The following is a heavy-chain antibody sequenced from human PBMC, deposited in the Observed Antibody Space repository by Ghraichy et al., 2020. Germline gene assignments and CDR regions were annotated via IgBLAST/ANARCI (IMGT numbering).Heavy chain of an antibody. CDR1: GGAISSGGYY. Sequence: SLNISCTVSGGAISSGGYYWSWIRQRPGKGLEWIGYTFHSGNTYYNPSLRSRVTISADTSKNQFSLRVSSVTAADTAVYYCAKDHSSTPGQMDVWGQGTTVTVSS. V-gene: IGHV4-31*02. J-gene: IGHJ6*02. D-gene: IGHD6-19*01. CDR2: TFHSGNT. CDR3: AKDHSSTPGQMDV.